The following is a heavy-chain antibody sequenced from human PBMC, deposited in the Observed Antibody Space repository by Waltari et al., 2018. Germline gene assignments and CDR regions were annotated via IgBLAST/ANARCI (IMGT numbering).Heavy chain of an antibody. Sequence: QVQLVQSGAEVKKPGASVKVSCKASGYTFTSYAMHWVRQAPGQRLEWMGWINAGNGNTKYSQKCQGRVTITRDTSASTAYMELSSLRSEDTAVYYCARDSPPRYDSNYYYGMDVWGQGTTVTVSS. D-gene: IGHD5-12*01. V-gene: IGHV1-3*01. CDR1: GYTFTSYA. CDR3: ARDSPPRYDSNYYYGMDV. CDR2: INAGNGNT. J-gene: IGHJ6*02.